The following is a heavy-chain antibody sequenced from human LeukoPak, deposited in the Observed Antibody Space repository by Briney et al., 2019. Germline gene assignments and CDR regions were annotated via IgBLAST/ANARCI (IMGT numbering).Heavy chain of an antibody. CDR3: AKGVQELRGYFDY. Sequence: GGSLRLSCAASGFTFSTYAMSWVRQAPGKGLEWVSAISGSDDNTYYADSVKGRFTISRDNSKNTLYLQMNSLRAEDTAVYYCAKGVQELRGYFDYWGQGTLVTVSS. D-gene: IGHD1-26*01. V-gene: IGHV3-23*01. CDR2: ISGSDDNT. J-gene: IGHJ4*02. CDR1: GFTFSTYA.